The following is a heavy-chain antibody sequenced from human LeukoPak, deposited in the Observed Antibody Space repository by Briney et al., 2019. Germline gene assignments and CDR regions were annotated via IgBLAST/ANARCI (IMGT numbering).Heavy chain of an antibody. CDR2: IYTSGST. D-gene: IGHD4-11*01. J-gene: IGHJ6*02. CDR1: EFTVSSNY. CDR3: ARVGTTVSTNYYGMDV. V-gene: IGHV3-66*02. Sequence: GGSLRLSCVASEFTVSSNYMSWVRRAPGKGLEWVSFIYTSGSTYYADSVRGRFTISRDNSKNTLYLEMNSLRAEDTAVYYCARVGTTVSTNYYGMDVWGQGTTVTVSS.